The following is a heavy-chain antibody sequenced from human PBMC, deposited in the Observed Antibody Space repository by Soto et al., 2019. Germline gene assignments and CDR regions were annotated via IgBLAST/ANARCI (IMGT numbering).Heavy chain of an antibody. V-gene: IGHV1-18*01. CDR3: ARDRVEAALGTFDQ. CDR1: GYTFSTYP. Sequence: QVQLVQSGAEVKKPGASVTVSCKTSGYTFSTYPISWVRQAPGQGLEWMGWISTYNGKTNYGQKFQGRVTITTDTSASTAYMNLRNLRSDDTAVYYCARDRVEAALGTFDQWGQGTLVTVSS. J-gene: IGHJ4*02. D-gene: IGHD6-13*01. CDR2: ISTYNGKT.